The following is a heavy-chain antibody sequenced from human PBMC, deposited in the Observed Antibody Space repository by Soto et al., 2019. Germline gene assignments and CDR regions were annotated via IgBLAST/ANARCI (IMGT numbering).Heavy chain of an antibody. D-gene: IGHD3-10*01. V-gene: IGHV4-61*01. CDR3: ARGVGFGYYYYHMDL. J-gene: IGHJ6*02. Sequence: PSEPLSLTCTVSGNSVTSVSDYWSWIRQPPGKGLEWIGYIYYSGSAEYNPSLGSRVTISIDTSKNQFSLKLTSVTAADTAVYYCARGVGFGYYYYHMDLWGQGTTVT. CDR1: GNSVTSVSDY. CDR2: IYYSGSA.